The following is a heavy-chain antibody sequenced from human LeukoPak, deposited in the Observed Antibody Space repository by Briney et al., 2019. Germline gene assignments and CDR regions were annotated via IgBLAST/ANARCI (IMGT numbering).Heavy chain of an antibody. CDR3: ARNIKDYCSGGTCHSYFDY. Sequence: SETLSLTCTVSGGSISSYYWSWIRQPAGKGLEWIGHIYTSGSTNYNPSLRSRVTISVDTSKNQFSLKLTSVTAADTAVYYCARNIKDYCSGGTCHSYFDYWGQGTLVTVSS. V-gene: IGHV4-4*08. CDR1: GGSISSYY. CDR2: IYTSGST. J-gene: IGHJ4*02. D-gene: IGHD2-15*01.